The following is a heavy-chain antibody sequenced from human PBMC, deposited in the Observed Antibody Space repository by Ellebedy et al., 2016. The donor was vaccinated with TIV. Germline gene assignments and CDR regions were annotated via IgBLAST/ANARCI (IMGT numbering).Heavy chain of an antibody. CDR3: ARYYASGWNYFDC. CDR2: ISHSEGT. V-gene: IGHV4-34*01. J-gene: IGHJ4*02. D-gene: IGHD6-19*01. CDR1: GGSFSDPY. Sequence: MPSETLSLTCAVSGGSFSDPYWNWIRQPPGKGLEWIGEISHSEGTSYNPSLESRVTISLDTSKNQLSLRLSSVTAADTAVYYCARYYASGWNYFDCWGQGTLVTVSS.